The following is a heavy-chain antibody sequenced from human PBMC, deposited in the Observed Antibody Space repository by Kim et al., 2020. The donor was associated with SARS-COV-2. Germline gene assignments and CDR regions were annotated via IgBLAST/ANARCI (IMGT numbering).Heavy chain of an antibody. CDR2: IYHSGST. J-gene: IGHJ4*02. CDR1: GYSISSGYY. CDR3: ARDFYYDSSGFTGYYFDY. Sequence: SETLSLTCTVSGYSISSGYYWGWIRQPPGKGLEWIGSIYHSGSTYYNPSLKSRVTISVDTSKNQFSMKLSSVTAADTAVYYCARDFYYDSSGFTGYYFDYWGQGTLVTVSS. V-gene: IGHV4-38-2*02. D-gene: IGHD3-22*01.